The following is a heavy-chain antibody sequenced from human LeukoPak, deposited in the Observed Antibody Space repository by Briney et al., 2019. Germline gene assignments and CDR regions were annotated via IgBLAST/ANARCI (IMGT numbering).Heavy chain of an antibody. Sequence: WETLSLTCTVSGYSISSGYYWGWIRQPPGKGLEWIGSIYHSGSTYYNPSLKSRVTISVDTSKNQFSLKLSSVTAADTAVYYCARIPLYCSGRSCVDYWGQGTLVAVSS. J-gene: IGHJ4*02. V-gene: IGHV4-38-2*02. D-gene: IGHD2-15*01. CDR1: GYSISSGYY. CDR3: ARIPLYCSGRSCVDY. CDR2: IYHSGST.